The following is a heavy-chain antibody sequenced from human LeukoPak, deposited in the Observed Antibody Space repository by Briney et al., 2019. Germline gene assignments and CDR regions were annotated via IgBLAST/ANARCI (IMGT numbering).Heavy chain of an antibody. J-gene: IGHJ6*03. CDR3: ARDTKEQWLETRRYYYYYYMDV. D-gene: IGHD6-19*01. Sequence: GGSLRLSCAASGFTFSSYCMSWVRQAPGKGLEWVANIKQDGSEKYYVDSVKGRFTISRDNAKNSLYLQMNSLRAEDTAVYYCARDTKEQWLETRRYYYYYYMDVWGKGTTVTVSS. CDR2: IKQDGSEK. CDR1: GFTFSSYC. V-gene: IGHV3-7*01.